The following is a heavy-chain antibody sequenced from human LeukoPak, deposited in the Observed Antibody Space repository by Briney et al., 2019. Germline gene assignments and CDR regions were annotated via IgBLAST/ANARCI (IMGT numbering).Heavy chain of an antibody. D-gene: IGHD5-18*01. Sequence: SVKVSCKASGGTFSSYAISWVRQAPGQGLEWMGGIIPIFGTADYAQKFQGRVTITTDESTSTAYMELSSLRSEDTAVYYCARDQGQNSYGYLAFDIWGQGTMVTVSS. J-gene: IGHJ3*02. CDR3: ARDQGQNSYGYLAFDI. V-gene: IGHV1-69*05. CDR1: GGTFSSYA. CDR2: IIPIFGTA.